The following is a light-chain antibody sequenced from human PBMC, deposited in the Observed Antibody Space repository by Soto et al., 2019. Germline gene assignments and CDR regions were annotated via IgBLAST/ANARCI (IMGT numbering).Light chain of an antibody. CDR3: LQHSDYPFT. CDR1: QDIGYR. V-gene: IGKV1-17*01. J-gene: IGKJ2*01. CDR2: EAS. Sequence: DVRMTQSPSSLSASVGDRVTITCRASQDIGYRLGWYQQKPGKVPKRLIYEASTLQGGVPSRFSGAGSGTDFTLTISGLQPEDFATYYCLQHSDYPFTVGQGTKVDI.